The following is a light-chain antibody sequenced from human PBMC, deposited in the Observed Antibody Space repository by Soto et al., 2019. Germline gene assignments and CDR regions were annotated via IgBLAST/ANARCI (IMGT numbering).Light chain of an antibody. CDR2: EGS. J-gene: IGLJ1*01. CDR3: CSSAPSRTFV. CDR1: SSAVGSYRF. Sequence: QSLLTQPASVSGSPGQSITISCTGSSSAVGSYRFVSWYQHHPGKVPKLIIYEGSKRPSGVSNRFSGSETGNTASLTISGLQAEDEADYYCCSSAPSRTFVFGTGTKVTVL. V-gene: IGLV2-23*01.